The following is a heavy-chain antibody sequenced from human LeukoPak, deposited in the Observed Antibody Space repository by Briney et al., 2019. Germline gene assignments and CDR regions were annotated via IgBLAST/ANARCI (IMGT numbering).Heavy chain of an antibody. V-gene: IGHV4-59*11. D-gene: IGHD2-8*02. CDR2: ISYIGST. CDR1: GDSFSSHY. CDR3: ARDSGGPYWYYYGMDV. J-gene: IGHJ6*02. Sequence: SETLSLTCVVSGDSFSSHYWTWIRQSPGKGLEWIGYISYIGSTNYNPSLKSRVTISIDTSKNQFSLKLRSVAAADTAVYYCARDSGGPYWYYYGMDVWGRGTTVTVSS.